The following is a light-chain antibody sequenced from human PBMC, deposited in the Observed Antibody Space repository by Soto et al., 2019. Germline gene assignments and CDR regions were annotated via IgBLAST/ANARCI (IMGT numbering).Light chain of an antibody. CDR1: SSDVGAYDY. J-gene: IGLJ1*01. V-gene: IGLV2-8*01. Sequence: QPVLAQPASASGSPGQSVTISCTGTSSDVGAYDYVSWYQQHPGKAPKLMIYEINKRPSGVPDRFSGSKSGNTASLTVSGLQAEDEADYYCSSFAGSNNFPYVFGTGTKVTV. CDR2: EIN. CDR3: SSFAGSNNFPYV.